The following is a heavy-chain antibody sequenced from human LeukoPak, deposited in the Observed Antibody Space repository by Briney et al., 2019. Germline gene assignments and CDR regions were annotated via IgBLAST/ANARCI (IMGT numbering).Heavy chain of an antibody. D-gene: IGHD3-10*01. J-gene: IGHJ4*02. Sequence: AGGSLRLSCAASGFTFSSYSMNWVRQAPGKGLEWVSYISSSSSTIYYADSVKGRFTISRDNAKNSLYLQMNSLRDEDTAVYCCARDPLYGSGSRAAYYFDYWGQGTLVTVSS. CDR2: ISSSSSTI. CDR3: ARDPLYGSGSRAAYYFDY. V-gene: IGHV3-48*02. CDR1: GFTFSSYS.